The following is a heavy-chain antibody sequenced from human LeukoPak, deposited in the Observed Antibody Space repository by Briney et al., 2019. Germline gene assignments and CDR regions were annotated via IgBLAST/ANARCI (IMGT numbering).Heavy chain of an antibody. CDR2: IYYSGST. V-gene: IGHV4-31*03. Sequence: SETLSLTCTVSGGSISSGGYYWSWTRQHPGKGLEWIGYIYYSGSTYYNPSLKSRVTISVDTSKNQFSLKLSSVTAADTAVYYCARALMPSGYYDSSGYYTGWFDPWGQGTLVTVSS. CDR1: GGSISSGGYY. J-gene: IGHJ5*02. D-gene: IGHD3-22*01. CDR3: ARALMPSGYYDSSGYYTGWFDP.